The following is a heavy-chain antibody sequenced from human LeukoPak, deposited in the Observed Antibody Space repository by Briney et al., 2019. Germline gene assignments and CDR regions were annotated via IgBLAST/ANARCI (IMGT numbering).Heavy chain of an antibody. Sequence: PGGSLRLSCAASGFTFSSYIMNWVRQAPGKGLEWVASISRNSTHIHYADSVKGRFTISRDNARNSLFLQMNSLRAEDTAIYYCASDEGNYFDYWGQGTLVTVSS. J-gene: IGHJ4*02. CDR3: ASDEGNYFDY. V-gene: IGHV3-21*01. CDR1: GFTFSSYI. CDR2: ISRNSTHI.